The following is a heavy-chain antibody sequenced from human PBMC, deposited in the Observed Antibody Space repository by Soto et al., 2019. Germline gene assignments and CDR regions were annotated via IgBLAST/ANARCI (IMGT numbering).Heavy chain of an antibody. V-gene: IGHV3-7*01. CDR2: IKQDGSEK. J-gene: IGHJ1*01. CDR3: ARESDEAVAETLQN. CDR1: GFTFSRYW. Sequence: PGGSLRLSCAASGFTFSRYWMRWVRQAPGRGLEWVANIKQDGSEKYYVDSVKGRFTVSRDNAKRLFYLQMNRLRVEDTAVYYCARESDEAVAETLQNWGQGT.